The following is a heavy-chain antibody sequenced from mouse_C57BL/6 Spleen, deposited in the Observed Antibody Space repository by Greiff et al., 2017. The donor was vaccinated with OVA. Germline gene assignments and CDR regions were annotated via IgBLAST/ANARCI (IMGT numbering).Heavy chain of an antibody. Sequence: VQLQQPGAELVMPGASVKLSCKASGYTFTSYWMHWVKQWPGQGLEWIGEIDPSDSYTNSNQKFKGKSTLTVDKASSTAYMQLSILTSEDSAVYYCAREQLRSYFDYWGQGTTLTVSS. J-gene: IGHJ2*01. V-gene: IGHV1-69*01. D-gene: IGHD3-2*02. CDR2: IDPSDSYT. CDR3: AREQLRSYFDY. CDR1: GYTFTSYW.